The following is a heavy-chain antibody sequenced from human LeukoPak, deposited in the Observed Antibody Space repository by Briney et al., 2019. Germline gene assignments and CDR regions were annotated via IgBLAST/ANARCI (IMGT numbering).Heavy chain of an antibody. D-gene: IGHD2/OR15-2a*01. Sequence: PSETLSLTCTVSGGSISSSSYYWGWIRQPPGKGLEWIGSIYYSGSTHYNPSLKSRVTISVDTSKNQFSLKLSSVTAADTAVYYCARADLLLDAFDIWGQGTMVTVSS. J-gene: IGHJ3*02. CDR1: GGSISSSSYY. CDR3: ARADLLLDAFDI. V-gene: IGHV4-39*01. CDR2: IYYSGST.